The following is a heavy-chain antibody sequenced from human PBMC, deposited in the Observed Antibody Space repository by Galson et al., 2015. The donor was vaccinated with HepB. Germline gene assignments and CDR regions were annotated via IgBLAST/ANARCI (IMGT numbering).Heavy chain of an antibody. Sequence: SLRLSCAASGFTFGDYAMSWFRQAPGKGLEWVGFIRSKAYGGTTEYAASVKGRFTISRDDSKSIAYLQMNSLKTEDTAVYYCTRDQVEGKTRPAKNYYYYGMDVWGQGTAVTVSS. V-gene: IGHV3-49*03. CDR3: TRDQVEGKTRPAKNYYYYGMDV. CDR2: IRSKAYGGTT. CDR1: GFTFGDYA. D-gene: IGHD5-24*01. J-gene: IGHJ6*02.